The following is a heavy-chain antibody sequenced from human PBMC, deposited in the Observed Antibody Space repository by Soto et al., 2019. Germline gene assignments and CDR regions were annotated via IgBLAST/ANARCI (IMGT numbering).Heavy chain of an antibody. J-gene: IGHJ4*02. Sequence: GGSLRLSCAASGFTFSNYPMHRVRQAPGKGLEWVSVISYDGSSQHYADSVKGRFTISRDNSKNMLYLQMNSLEAEDTAVYYCARDFIGYVQQPEPVDYWGPGIRVTL. CDR3: ARDFIGYVQQPEPVDY. D-gene: IGHD6-13*01. V-gene: IGHV3-30-3*01. CDR1: GFTFSNYP. CDR2: ISYDGSSQ.